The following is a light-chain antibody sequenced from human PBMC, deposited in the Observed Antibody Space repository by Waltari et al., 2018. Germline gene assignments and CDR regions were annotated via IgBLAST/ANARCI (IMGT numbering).Light chain of an antibody. Sequence: EKVLTQSPATVSVSPGEGVTLSCRASQSVGSNIAWYQQRPCQAPRLVIYDASTRASGIPARFSGSGSGTEFTLTISGLQSEDCGLYYCQQYNDWYSFGQGTKLEIK. CDR2: DAS. CDR3: QQYNDWYS. J-gene: IGKJ2*03. CDR1: QSVGSN. V-gene: IGKV3-15*01.